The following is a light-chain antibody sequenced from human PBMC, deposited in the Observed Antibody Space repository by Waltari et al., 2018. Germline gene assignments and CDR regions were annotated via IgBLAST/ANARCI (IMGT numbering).Light chain of an antibody. J-gene: IGKJ1*01. CDR1: HNINKY. CDR3: EQTYSTWT. Sequence: DIQMTKSPSSLSASVGDRVTITCRTSHNINKYLNWYQQRPGKAPKLLIYAASSLQCGVPSRFSDSGSGTEFTLTIYSLQPEDFATYFCEQTYSTWTFGQGTKVEMK. CDR2: AAS. V-gene: IGKV1-39*01.